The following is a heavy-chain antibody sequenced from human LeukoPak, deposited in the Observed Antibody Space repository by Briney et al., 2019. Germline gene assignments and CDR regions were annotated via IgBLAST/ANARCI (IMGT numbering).Heavy chain of an antibody. CDR3: ARVPIPGMLYAIQGLVY. CDR2: ISYDGSTK. Sequence: GGSLRLSCAASGFTFSSFGMHWVRQAPGKGPEWVALISYDGSTKYYTDSVKGRFTISRDNSKNTLYLQMNSLRAEDTAVYYCARVPIPGMLYAIQGLVYWGQGTLVTVSS. J-gene: IGHJ4*02. CDR1: GFTFSSFG. D-gene: IGHD2-8*01. V-gene: IGHV3-30*03.